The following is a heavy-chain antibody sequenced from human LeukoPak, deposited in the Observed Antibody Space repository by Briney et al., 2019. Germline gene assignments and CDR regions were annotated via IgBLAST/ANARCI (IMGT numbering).Heavy chain of an antibody. CDR2: IRYDGSNK. CDR1: GFTFSSYG. V-gene: IGHV3-30*02. J-gene: IGHJ4*02. D-gene: IGHD3-3*01. Sequence: PGGSLRLSCAASGFTFSSYGMHWVRQAPGKGLEWVAFIRYDGSNKYYADSVKGRFTISRDNSKNTLYLQMNSLRAEDTAVYYCAKDGSKPAFWSGYPSDWGQGTLVTVSS. CDR3: AKDGSKPAFWSGYPSD.